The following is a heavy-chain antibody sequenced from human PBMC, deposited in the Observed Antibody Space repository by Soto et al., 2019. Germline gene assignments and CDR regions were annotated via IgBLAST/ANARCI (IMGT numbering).Heavy chain of an antibody. V-gene: IGHV3-7*05. Sequence: EVQLVESGGGLVQPGGSLRLSCAASGFTFSYYGMSWVRQAPGKGLEWVANIKKDGSEKYYVDSVKGRFTISRHNAKNSMYLQMGSLRDGDRPVYFCVRGRTGMDVWGQGTTVTVSS. CDR2: IKKDGSEK. J-gene: IGHJ6*02. CDR1: GFTFSYYG. CDR3: VRGRTGMDV.